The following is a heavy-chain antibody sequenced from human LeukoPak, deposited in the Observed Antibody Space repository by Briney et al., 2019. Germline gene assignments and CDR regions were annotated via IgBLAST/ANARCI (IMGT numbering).Heavy chain of an antibody. J-gene: IGHJ3*02. CDR1: GFTFSSYA. Sequence: GGSLRLSCAASGFTFSSYATSWVRQAPGKGLEWVSAISGSGGSTYYPDSVKGRFTISRDNSKNTLYLQMNSLRAEDTAVYYCAKDRTKNGIGVVITDAFDIWGQGTMVTVSS. V-gene: IGHV3-23*01. CDR3: AKDRTKNGIGVVITDAFDI. CDR2: ISGSGGST. D-gene: IGHD3-3*01.